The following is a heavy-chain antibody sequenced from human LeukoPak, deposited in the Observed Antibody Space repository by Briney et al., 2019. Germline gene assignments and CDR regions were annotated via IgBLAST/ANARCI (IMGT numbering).Heavy chain of an antibody. D-gene: IGHD6-6*01. CDR3: ARSIAARYDY. J-gene: IGHJ4*02. CDR2: IYYSGST. Sequence: SETLSFTCTVSGGSIISYYWSWIRQPPGKGLEWIGYIYYSGSTNYNPSLKSRVTISVDTSKNQFSLKLSSVTAVDTAVYYCARSIAARYDYWGQGTLVTVSS. CDR1: GGSIISYY. V-gene: IGHV4-59*01.